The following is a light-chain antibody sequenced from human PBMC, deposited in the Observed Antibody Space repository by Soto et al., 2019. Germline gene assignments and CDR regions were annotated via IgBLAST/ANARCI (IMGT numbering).Light chain of an antibody. CDR3: ASWDDSLTGVV. J-gene: IGLJ2*01. CDR2: SNN. Sequence: QSVLTQPRSASGTPGQRVTISCSGSSSSIGSNTVNWYQQLPGTAPKLLIHSNNQRPSGVPDRFSGFKSGTSASLAISGLQSEDEADYYCASWDDSLTGVVFGGGTKLTVL. CDR1: SSSIGSNT. V-gene: IGLV1-44*01.